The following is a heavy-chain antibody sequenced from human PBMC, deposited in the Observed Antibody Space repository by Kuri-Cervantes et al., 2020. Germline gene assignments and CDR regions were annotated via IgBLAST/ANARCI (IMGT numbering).Heavy chain of an antibody. V-gene: IGHV1-69*10. CDR1: GGTFNNYV. J-gene: IGHJ4*02. Sequence: SVKVSCKASGGTFNNYVLSWVRQAPGQGLEWMGGIIPFLGTAKYAQKFQGRVTITADKSTSTAYMELSSLRSEDTAVYYCARGITIFGVVTEYYFDYWGQGTLVTVSS. CDR3: ARGITIFGVVTEYYFDY. CDR2: IIPFLGTA. D-gene: IGHD3-3*01.